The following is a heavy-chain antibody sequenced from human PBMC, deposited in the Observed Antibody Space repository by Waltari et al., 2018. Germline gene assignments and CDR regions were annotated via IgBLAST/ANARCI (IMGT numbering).Heavy chain of an antibody. CDR3: TKNSGWDSDS. V-gene: IGHV3-7*01. CDR1: GFTFSKYW. Sequence: EVQVVESGGDLVQPGGSLRLSWSAAGFTFSKYWITWVRQTPGKGLEWVANINQDGSEKNYEDSVKGRFTISRDNANNSLYLQMNNLRAEDTAIYYCTKNSGWDSDSWGQGTLVTVSS. D-gene: IGHD6-19*01. CDR2: INQDGSEK. J-gene: IGHJ5*01.